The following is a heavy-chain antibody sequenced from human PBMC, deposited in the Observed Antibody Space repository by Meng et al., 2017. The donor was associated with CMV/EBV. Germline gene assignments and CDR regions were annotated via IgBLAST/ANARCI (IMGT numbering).Heavy chain of an antibody. CDR2: ISSSGSTI. D-gene: IGHD3-22*01. V-gene: IGHV3-48*03. J-gene: IGHJ3*01. CDR1: GFSVSSYE. CDR3: ARETAPYDSSGHDGFDV. Sequence: GESLKISCAASGFSVSSYEVNWVRHAPGKGLEWVSFISSSGSTIHYADSVKGRFTISRDNAKNSLYLQMNSLRAEDTAVYYCARETAPYDSSGHDGFDVWGQGTMVTVSS.